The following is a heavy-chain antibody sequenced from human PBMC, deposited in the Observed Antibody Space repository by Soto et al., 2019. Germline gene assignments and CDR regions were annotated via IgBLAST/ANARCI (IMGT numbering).Heavy chain of an antibody. D-gene: IGHD3-22*01. V-gene: IGHV1-46*01. Sequence: ASVKVSCKASGYTFTSYYMHWVRQAPGQGLEWMGIINPSGGSTSYAQKFQGRVTMTRDTSTSTVYMELSSLRSEDTAVYYCAGTYYYDCSAGAFDIWGQGTMVTVSS. CDR3: AGTYYYDCSAGAFDI. CDR2: INPSGGST. CDR1: GYTFTSYY. J-gene: IGHJ3*02.